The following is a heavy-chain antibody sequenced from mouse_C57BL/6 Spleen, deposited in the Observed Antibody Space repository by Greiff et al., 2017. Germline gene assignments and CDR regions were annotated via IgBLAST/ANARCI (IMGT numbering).Heavy chain of an antibody. J-gene: IGHJ2*01. D-gene: IGHD2-5*01. CDR3: ARVGYSNHYFDY. CDR1: GFTFSDYY. V-gene: IGHV5-16*01. Sequence: EVQRVESEGGLVQPGSSMKLSCTASGFTFSDYYMAWVRQVPEKGLEWVANINYDGSSTYYLDSLKSRFIISRDNAKNILYLQMSRLKSEDTATYYCARVGYSNHYFDYWGQGTTLTVSS. CDR2: INYDGSST.